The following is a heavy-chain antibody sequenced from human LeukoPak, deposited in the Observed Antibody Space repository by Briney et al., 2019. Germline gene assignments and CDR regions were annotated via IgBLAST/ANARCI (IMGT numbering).Heavy chain of an antibody. CDR3: ARHDFYSNYPHNWFDP. D-gene: IGHD4-11*01. CDR2: FYHSGST. V-gene: IGHV4-38-2*01. Sequence: PSETLSLTCAVSAYSISSGYYWGWLRQPPGKGLEWIGIFYHSGSTYYNPSLKSRVTISVDTSKNQFSLKLSSVTAADTAVYYCARHDFYSNYPHNWFDPWGQGTLVTVSS. CDR1: AYSISSGYY. J-gene: IGHJ5*02.